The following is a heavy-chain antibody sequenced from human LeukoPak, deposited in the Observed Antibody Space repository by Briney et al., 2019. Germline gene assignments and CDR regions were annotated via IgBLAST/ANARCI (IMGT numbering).Heavy chain of an antibody. J-gene: IGHJ5*02. CDR3: ARCSWDVAGRQFLPGVLALLSQCDNWFDP. CDR2: MNPNSGNT. Sequence: GASVKVSCKASGYTFTSYDINWVRQATGQGLEWMGWMNPNSGNTGYAQKFQGRVTMTRNTSISTAYMELSSLRSEDTAVYYCARCSWDVAGRQFLPGVLALLSQCDNWFDPWGQGTLVTVSS. V-gene: IGHV1-8*01. CDR1: GYTFTSYD. D-gene: IGHD2-15*01.